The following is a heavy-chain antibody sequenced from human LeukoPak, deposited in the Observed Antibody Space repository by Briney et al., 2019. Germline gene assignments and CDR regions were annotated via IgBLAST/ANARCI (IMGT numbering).Heavy chain of an antibody. D-gene: IGHD4-17*01. CDR3: AREGRYGNDGLDI. Sequence: GGSLRLSCAASGFTFSRSWMSWIRQAPGKGLEWVANIKQDGSEKYYVDSVKGRFTISRDNTKNSLYLQLNSLRVEDTAVYYCAREGRYGNDGLDIWGQVTLV. CDR2: IKQDGSEK. J-gene: IGHJ3*02. CDR1: GFTFSRSW. V-gene: IGHV3-7*01.